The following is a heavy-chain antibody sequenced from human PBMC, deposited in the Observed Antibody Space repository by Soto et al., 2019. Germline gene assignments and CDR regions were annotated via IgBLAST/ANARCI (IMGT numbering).Heavy chain of an antibody. J-gene: IGHJ3*02. D-gene: IGHD6-13*01. CDR2: IYYSGST. Sequence: SETLSLTCTVSGGSISSSSYYWGWIRQPPGKGLEWIGSIYYSGSTYYNPSLKSRVTISVDTSKNQFSLKLSSVTAADTAVYYCARLSARIAPNAFDIWGQGTMLNLS. CDR3: ARLSARIAPNAFDI. CDR1: GGSISSSSYY. V-gene: IGHV4-39*01.